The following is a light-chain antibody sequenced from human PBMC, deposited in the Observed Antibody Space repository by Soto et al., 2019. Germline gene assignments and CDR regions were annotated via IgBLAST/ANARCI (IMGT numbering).Light chain of an antibody. Sequence: EIVVTQSPALLSVSPGERVTLSCRASQSVISSIAWYQQKLGQAPRLLIYGASTRATGIPARFSGSGSGTEFFLTISSLQSDDFATYYCQHYNSYSEAFGQGTKVELK. V-gene: IGKV3-15*01. J-gene: IGKJ1*01. CDR3: QHYNSYSEA. CDR2: GAS. CDR1: QSVISS.